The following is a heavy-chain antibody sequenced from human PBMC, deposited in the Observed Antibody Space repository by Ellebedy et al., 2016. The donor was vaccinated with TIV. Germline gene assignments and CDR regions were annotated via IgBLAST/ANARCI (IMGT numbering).Heavy chain of an antibody. CDR1: GFTLSSYS. V-gene: IGHV3-21*01. J-gene: IGHJ4*02. CDR3: ARDPQYYFDY. CDR2: ISSTSTYI. Sequence: PGGSLRLSCAASGFTLSSYSMNWVRQAPGKGLEWVSSISSTSTYIYYADSVKGRFTISRDNAKNSLYLQMNSLRAEDTAVYYCARDPQYYFDYWGQGTLVTVSS.